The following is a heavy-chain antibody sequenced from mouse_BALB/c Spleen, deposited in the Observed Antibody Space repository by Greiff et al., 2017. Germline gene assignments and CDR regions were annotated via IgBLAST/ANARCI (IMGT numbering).Heavy chain of an antibody. CDR2: IWAGGST. V-gene: IGHV2-9*02. J-gene: IGHJ2*01. CDR1: GFSLTSYG. D-gene: IGHD2-4*01. CDR3: AREGDDYDYFDY. Sequence: VQRVESGPGLVAPSQSLSITCTVSGFSLTSYGVHWVRQPPGKGLEWLGVIWAGGSTNYNSALMSRLSISKDNSKSQVFLKMNSLQTDDTAMYYCAREGDDYDYFDYWGQGTTLTVSS.